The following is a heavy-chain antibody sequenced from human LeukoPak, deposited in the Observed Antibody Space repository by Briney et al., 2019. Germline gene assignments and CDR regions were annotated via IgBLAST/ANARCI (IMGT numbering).Heavy chain of an antibody. CDR3: ARVQGHPPNGLDV. V-gene: IGHV3-74*01. Sequence: GGSLRLSCAASGCTFSSYWMHWVRQAPGKGLVWVSRINSDGSSTSYADSVKGRFTISRDNAKNTLYLQMNSLRAEDTAVYYCARVQGHPPNGLDVWGQGTTVTVSS. D-gene: IGHD2-8*01. J-gene: IGHJ3*01. CDR1: GCTFSSYW. CDR2: INSDGSST.